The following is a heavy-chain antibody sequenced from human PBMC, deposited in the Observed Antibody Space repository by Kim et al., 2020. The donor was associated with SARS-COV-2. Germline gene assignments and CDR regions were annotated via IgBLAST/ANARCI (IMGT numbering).Heavy chain of an antibody. Sequence: SETLSLTCTVSGGSISSGNFYWSWIRQPAGKGLEWIGRIYSSGSTNYNPSLKSRVTISVDTSKNQFSLKLNSVTAADTAVYYCVRDPEAAALYYYNGMDVWGQGTTVTVSS. V-gene: IGHV4-61*02. CDR2: IYSSGST. CDR3: VRDPEAAALYYYNGMDV. D-gene: IGHD6-13*01. CDR1: GGSISSGNFY. J-gene: IGHJ6*02.